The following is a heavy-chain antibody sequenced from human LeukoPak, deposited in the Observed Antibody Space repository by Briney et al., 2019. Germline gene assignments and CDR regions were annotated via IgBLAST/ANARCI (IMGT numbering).Heavy chain of an antibody. CDR1: GGSINSGTYY. V-gene: IGHV4-39*07. Sequence: PSETLSLTCTVSGGSINSGTYYWGWIRQPPEKGLEWIGSVHHNGGTFYDPSLKSRATVSIDTSKSQFSLKLMSLTAADTALYYCTAERAGTIVDYWGQGTLVTVSS. CDR3: TAERAGTIVDY. J-gene: IGHJ4*02. D-gene: IGHD1-1*01. CDR2: VHHNGGT.